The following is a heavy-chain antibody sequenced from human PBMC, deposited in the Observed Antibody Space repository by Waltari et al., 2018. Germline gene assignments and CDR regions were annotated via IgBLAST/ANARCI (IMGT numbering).Heavy chain of an antibody. CDR3: ARELITMVQGVIGWFDP. CDR2: INTNTGNP. V-gene: IGHV7-4-1*02. D-gene: IGHD3-10*01. CDR1: GYTFTSYA. J-gene: IGHJ5*02. Sequence: QVQLVQSGSELKKPGASVKVSCKASGYTFTSYAMNWVRQAPGQGLEWMGWINTNTGNPTYAQGFTGRFVFSLDTSFSTAYLQISSLKAEDTAVYYCARELITMVQGVIGWFDPWGQGTLVTVSS.